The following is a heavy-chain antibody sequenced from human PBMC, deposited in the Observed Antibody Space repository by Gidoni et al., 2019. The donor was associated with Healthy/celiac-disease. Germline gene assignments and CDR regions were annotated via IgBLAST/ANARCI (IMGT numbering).Heavy chain of an antibody. CDR1: VGSISSYY. Sequence: QVQLQESGPGLVKPSETLSLTCTVSVGSISSYYWSWIRQPPGKGLEWIGYIYYSGSTNYNPSLKSRVTISVDTSKNQFSLKLSSVTAADTAVYYCARDTAMGRGWFDPWGQGTLVTVSS. J-gene: IGHJ5*02. CDR3: ARDTAMGRGWFDP. V-gene: IGHV4-59*01. D-gene: IGHD5-18*01. CDR2: IYYSGST.